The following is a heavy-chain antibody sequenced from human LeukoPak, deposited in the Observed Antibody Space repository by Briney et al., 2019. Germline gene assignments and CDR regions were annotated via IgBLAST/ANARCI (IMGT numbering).Heavy chain of an antibody. CDR1: GGTFSSYA. V-gene: IGHV1-69*05. J-gene: IGHJ6*03. CDR2: IIPIFGTA. Sequence: SVKVSCKASGGTFSSYAISWVRQAPGQGLEWMGRIIPIFGTANYAQKSQGRVTITTDESTSTAYMELSSLRSEDTAVYYCARDRRSYCGGDCYFQYYYYMDVWGKGTTVTVSS. D-gene: IGHD2-21*02. CDR3: ARDRRSYCGGDCYFQYYYYMDV.